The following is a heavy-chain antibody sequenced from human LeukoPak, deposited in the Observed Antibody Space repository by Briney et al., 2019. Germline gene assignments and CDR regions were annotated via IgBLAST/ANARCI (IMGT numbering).Heavy chain of an antibody. CDR3: ARVNIVAGWFDP. CDR1: GGSISSYY. J-gene: IGHJ5*02. V-gene: IGHV4-59*01. D-gene: IGHD6-13*01. CDR2: IYYSGST. Sequence: SETLSLTCTVSGGSISSYYWNWIRQPPGKGLEWIGYIYYSGSTNYNPSLKSRVTISVDTSKNHFSLKLSSVTAADTAVYYCARVNIVAGWFDPWGQGTPVTVSS.